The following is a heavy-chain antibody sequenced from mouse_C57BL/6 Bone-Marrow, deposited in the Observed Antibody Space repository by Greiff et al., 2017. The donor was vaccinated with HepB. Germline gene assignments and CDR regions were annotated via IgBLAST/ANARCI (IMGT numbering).Heavy chain of an antibody. V-gene: IGHV10-1*01. CDR1: GFSFNTYA. D-gene: IGHD2-2*01. Sequence: GGGLVQPKGSLKLSCAASGFSFNTYAMHWVRQAPGKGLEWVARIRSKSNNYATYYADSVKDRFTISRDDSESMLYLQMNNLKTEDTAMYYCVRHDYGYDEDAMDYWGQGTSVTVSS. J-gene: IGHJ4*01. CDR2: IRSKSNNYAT. CDR3: VRHDYGYDEDAMDY.